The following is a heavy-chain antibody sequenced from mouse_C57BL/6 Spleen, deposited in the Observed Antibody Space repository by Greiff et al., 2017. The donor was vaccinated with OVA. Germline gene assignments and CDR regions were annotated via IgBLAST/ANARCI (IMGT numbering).Heavy chain of an antibody. CDR3: TRVTTYYFDY. CDR1: GYTFTDYE. D-gene: IGHD2-1*01. CDR2: IDPETGGT. J-gene: IGHJ2*01. V-gene: IGHV1-15*01. Sequence: QVQLQQSGAELVRPGASVTLSCKASGYTFTDYEMHWVKQTPVHGLEWIGAIDPETGGTAYNQKFKGKAILTADKSSSTAYMQLRSLTSEDSAVYLATRVTTYYFDYWGQGTTLTVSS.